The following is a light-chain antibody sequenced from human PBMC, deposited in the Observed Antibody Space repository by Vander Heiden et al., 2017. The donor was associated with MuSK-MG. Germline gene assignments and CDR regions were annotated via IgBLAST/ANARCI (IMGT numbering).Light chain of an antibody. CDR2: DVS. V-gene: IGLV2-11*01. Sequence: QSALTQPRSVSGSPGQSVTISCTGTSSDVGGYNYVSWYQQHPGKAPKLMIYDVSKRPSGVPDRFSGSKSGKTASLTISGLQAEDEADYYCCSYAGSYTGVFGGGTKLTVL. J-gene: IGLJ2*01. CDR3: CSYAGSYTGV. CDR1: SSDVGGYNY.